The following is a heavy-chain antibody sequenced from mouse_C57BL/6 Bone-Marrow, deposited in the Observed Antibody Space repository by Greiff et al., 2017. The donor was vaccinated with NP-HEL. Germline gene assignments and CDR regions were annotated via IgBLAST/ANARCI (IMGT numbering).Heavy chain of an antibody. J-gene: IGHJ4*01. CDR2: IDPEDGET. CDR1: GFNIKDYY. V-gene: IGHV14-2*01. Sequence: VQLKQSGAELVKPGASVKLSCTASGFNIKDYYMHWVKQRTEQGLEWIGRIDPEDGETKYAPTFQGKATITADTSSNTAYLQLSSLTSEDTAVYYCARYGYALDAMDYWGQGTSVTVSS. D-gene: IGHD2-2*01. CDR3: ARYGYALDAMDY.